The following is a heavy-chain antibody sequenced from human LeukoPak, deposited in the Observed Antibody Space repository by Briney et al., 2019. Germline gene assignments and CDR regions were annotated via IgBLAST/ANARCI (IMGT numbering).Heavy chain of an antibody. CDR3: ARMGGDSYHDY. CDR1: GFTFSSYA. Sequence: GGSLRLSCAASGFTFSSYAMHWVRQAPGKGLEWVAVISYDGSNKYYADSEKGRFTISRDNSKNTLYLQMNSLRAEDTAVYYCARMGGDSYHDYWGQGTLVTVSS. CDR2: ISYDGSNK. V-gene: IGHV3-30-3*01. D-gene: IGHD5-24*01. J-gene: IGHJ4*02.